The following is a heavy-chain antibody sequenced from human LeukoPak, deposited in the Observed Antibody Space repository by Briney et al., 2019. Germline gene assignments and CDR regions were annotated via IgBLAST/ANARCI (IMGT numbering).Heavy chain of an antibody. CDR1: GFTFDDYA. J-gene: IGHJ3*02. CDR2: ISWNSGSI. D-gene: IGHD2-15*01. V-gene: IGHV3-9*03. Sequence: PGGSLRLSCAASGFTFDDYAMHWVRQAPGKGLEWVSGISWNSGSIGYADSVKGRFTISRDNAKNSLYLQMISLRAEDMAFYYCARDDSFDIWGQGTMVTVSS. CDR3: ARDDSFDI.